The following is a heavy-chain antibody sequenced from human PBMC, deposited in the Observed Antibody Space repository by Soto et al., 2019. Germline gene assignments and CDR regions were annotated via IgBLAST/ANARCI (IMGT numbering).Heavy chain of an antibody. CDR2: TRNKANSYTT. J-gene: IGHJ2*01. Sequence: EVQLVESGGGLVQPGGSLRLSCAASGFTFSDHYMDWVRQAPGKGLEWVGRTRNKANSYTTEYAASVRGRFTISRDGSKDSLYLQMNSLKTEDTAMYYCARADDRNPVSHWSFDLWGRGTLVTVSS. CDR3: ARADDRNPVSHWSFDL. V-gene: IGHV3-72*01. CDR1: GFTFSDHY. D-gene: IGHD1-1*01.